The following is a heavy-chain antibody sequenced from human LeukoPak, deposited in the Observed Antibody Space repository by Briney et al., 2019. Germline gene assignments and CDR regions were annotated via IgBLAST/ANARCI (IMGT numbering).Heavy chain of an antibody. J-gene: IGHJ4*02. CDR2: IRSKANSYAT. CDR1: GFTFSGSA. V-gene: IGHV3-73*01. D-gene: IGHD3-9*01. Sequence: GGSLKLSCAASGFTFSGSAMHWVRQASGKGLEWVGRIRSKANSYATAYAASVKGRFTISRDDSKNTAYLQMNSLRAEDTALYYCAKGPYYDILTGYYLHFDYWGQGTLVTVSS. CDR3: AKGPYYDILTGYYLHFDY.